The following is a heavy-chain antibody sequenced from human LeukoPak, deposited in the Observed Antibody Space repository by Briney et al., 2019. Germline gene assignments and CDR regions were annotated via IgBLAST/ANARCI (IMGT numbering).Heavy chain of an antibody. D-gene: IGHD1-26*01. V-gene: IGHV3-49*03. J-gene: IGHJ4*02. CDR1: GFTFGDYA. CDR2: IRSKAYGGTT. Sequence: GGSLRLSCTASGFTFGDYAMSWFRQAPGKGLEWVGFIRSKAYGGTTEYAASVKGRFTISRDDSKSIAYLQMNSLKAEDTAVYYCAKDSGAWAFDYWGQGTLVTVSS. CDR3: AKDSGAWAFDY.